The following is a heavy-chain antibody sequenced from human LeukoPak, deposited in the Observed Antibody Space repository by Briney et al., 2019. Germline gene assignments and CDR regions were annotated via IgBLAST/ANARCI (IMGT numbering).Heavy chain of an antibody. CDR2: ISGSGGST. D-gene: IGHD5-18*01. V-gene: IGHV3-23*01. Sequence: GGSLRLSCAASGFTFSSYAMSWVRQAPGKGLEWVSAISGSGGSTYYADPVKGRFTISRDNSKNTLYLQMNSLRAEDAAVYYCAKVLGYSYGPNDYWGQGTLVTVSS. J-gene: IGHJ4*02. CDR1: GFTFSSYA. CDR3: AKVLGYSYGPNDY.